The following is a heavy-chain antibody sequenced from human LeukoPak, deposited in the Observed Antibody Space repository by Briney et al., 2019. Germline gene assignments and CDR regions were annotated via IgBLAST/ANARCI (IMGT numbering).Heavy chain of an antibody. CDR2: NSAYNDDA. V-gene: IGHV1-18*01. D-gene: IGHD1-26*01. Sequence: GASVKVSCKASGYTFTTYRISWVRQAPGQGLEWMGWNSAYNDDAHYAQKLQGRVTMTTDTSTNTAYMELRSLRSDDTAVYYCARVGGGNYYYFDYWGQGTLVTVSS. J-gene: IGHJ4*02. CDR1: GYTFTTYR. CDR3: ARVGGGNYYYFDY.